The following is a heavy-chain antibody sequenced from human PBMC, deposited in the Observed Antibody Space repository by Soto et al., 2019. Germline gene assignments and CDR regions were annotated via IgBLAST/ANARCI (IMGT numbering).Heavy chain of an antibody. CDR1: GGSVSSGSYY. CDR3: ASKHYYDSNGYYPY. J-gene: IGHJ4*02. D-gene: IGHD3-22*01. Sequence: SATLCLTCTVSGGSVSSGSYYWSWIRQPPGKGLEWIGYIYYSGSTNYNPSLKSRVTISVDTSKNQFSLKLSSVTAADTAVYYCASKHYYDSNGYYPYWGQGTLVTVSS. V-gene: IGHV4-61*01. CDR2: IYYSGST.